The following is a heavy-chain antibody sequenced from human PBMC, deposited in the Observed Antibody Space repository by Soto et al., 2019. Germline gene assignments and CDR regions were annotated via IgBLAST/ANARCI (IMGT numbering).Heavy chain of an antibody. CDR1: GYTFTSYG. CDR3: ARGSYYDILTGRHNWFDP. V-gene: IGHV1-18*01. J-gene: IGHJ5*02. D-gene: IGHD3-9*01. CDR2: ISAYNGNT. Sequence: QVPLVQSGAEVKKPGASVKVSCKASGYTFTSYGISWVRQAPGQGLEWMGWISAYNGNTNYAQKLQGRVTMTTDTSTSTAYMELRSPRSDDTAVYYCARGSYYDILTGRHNWFDPWGQGTLVTVSS.